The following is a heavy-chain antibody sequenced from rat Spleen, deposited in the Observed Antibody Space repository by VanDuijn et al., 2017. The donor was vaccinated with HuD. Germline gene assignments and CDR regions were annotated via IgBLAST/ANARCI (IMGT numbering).Heavy chain of an antibody. CDR3: ARSCYNNYVMDV. CDR2: INSAGST. V-gene: IGHV3-3*01. J-gene: IGHJ4*01. Sequence: EVQLQESGPGLVKPSQSLSLTCSVTGYSITSSYRWNWIRKFPGNKLEWMGYINSAGSTNYNPSLKSRISITRDTSKNQFFLQVNSVTTEDTATYYCARSCYNNYVMDVWGQGASVTVSS. D-gene: IGHD1-10*01. CDR1: GYSITSSYR.